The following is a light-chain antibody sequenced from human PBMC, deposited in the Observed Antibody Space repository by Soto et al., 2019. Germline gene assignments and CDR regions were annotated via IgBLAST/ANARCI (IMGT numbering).Light chain of an antibody. CDR2: GAS. Sequence: EVMLKKSPGTLHLSPGERATLCCRASQSVSSIYLAWYQQRSGQAPRLLIYGASNRATGIPDRFNGRRSGTDFTLTIRILEPEDVAVYYCQQYDTSPRSFGQVTTVEFK. CDR1: QSVSSIY. CDR3: QQYDTSPRS. V-gene: IGKV3-20*01. J-gene: IGKJ1*01.